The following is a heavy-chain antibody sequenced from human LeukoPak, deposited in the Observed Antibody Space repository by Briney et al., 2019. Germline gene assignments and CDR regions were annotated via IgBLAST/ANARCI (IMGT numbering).Heavy chain of an antibody. CDR2: IYYGENT. D-gene: IGHD3-22*01. J-gene: IGHJ4*02. V-gene: IGHV4-39*01. Sequence: SETLSPTCTVSGGSISSGPYYWGWIRQPPGKGLEWIGNIYYGENTYYNPSLKSRVTISIDTSKNQFYLKLSSLTAADTAVYYCARRDDSSGYHKIFDYWGPGTLVTVSS. CDR1: GGSISSGPYY. CDR3: ARRDDSSGYHKIFDY.